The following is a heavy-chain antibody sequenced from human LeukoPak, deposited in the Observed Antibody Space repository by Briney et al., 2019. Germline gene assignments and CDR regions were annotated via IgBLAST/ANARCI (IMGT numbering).Heavy chain of an antibody. J-gene: IGHJ5*02. D-gene: IGHD3-10*01. Sequence: GESLKISCKSSGYSFANYWIGWVRQTPGKGLEWMRIFYPGDSYTRYSTSFQGQVTIPADKSINTAYLQWSSLKASDTAMYYCASRGDYSGWFDPWGQGTLVTVSS. CDR3: ASRGDYSGWFDP. CDR2: FYPGDSYT. V-gene: IGHV5-51*01. CDR1: GYSFANYW.